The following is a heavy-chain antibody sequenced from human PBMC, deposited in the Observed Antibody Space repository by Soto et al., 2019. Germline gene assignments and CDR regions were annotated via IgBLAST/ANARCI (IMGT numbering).Heavy chain of an antibody. D-gene: IGHD3-22*01. Sequence: QVQLVESGGGVVKTSGSLRIACAASGFTFSDYYMSWGRQAPGKGLEWVSYISSSGNTIYYADSVKGRFTISRDNAKNSVYLQMNSLRAEDTALYFCAKMSSENYYDPVFSWGQGTLVIVSS. CDR1: GFTFSDYY. CDR3: AKMSSENYYDPVFS. J-gene: IGHJ5*02. V-gene: IGHV3-11*01. CDR2: ISSSGNTI.